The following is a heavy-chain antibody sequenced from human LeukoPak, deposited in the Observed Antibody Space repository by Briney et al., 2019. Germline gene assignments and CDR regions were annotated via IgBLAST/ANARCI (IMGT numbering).Heavy chain of an antibody. Sequence: EASVKVSCKASGYTFTSYDINWVRQATGQGLEWMGWMNPNSGNTGYAQKFQGRVTTTRNTSISTAYMELSSLRSEDTAVYYCARNLLDIADPWESSGYWGQGTLVTVSS. CDR1: GYTFTSYD. V-gene: IGHV1-8*01. CDR2: MNPNSGNT. CDR3: ARNLLDIADPWESSGY. D-gene: IGHD5-12*01. J-gene: IGHJ4*02.